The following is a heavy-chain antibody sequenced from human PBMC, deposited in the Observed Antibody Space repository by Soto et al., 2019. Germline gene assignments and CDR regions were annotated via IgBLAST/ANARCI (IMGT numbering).Heavy chain of an antibody. CDR2: ISSSSTYI. J-gene: IGHJ4*02. CDR3: ARDKEYYDFWRGYYDACDY. CDR1: GFTFSSYS. D-gene: IGHD3-3*01. V-gene: IGHV3-21*01. Sequence: EVQLVESGGGLVKPGGSLRLSCAASGFTFSSYSMNWVRQAPGKGLEWVSSISSSSTYIYYADSVKGRFTISRDNAKNSLYLQMNGLRAEDTAVYYCARDKEYYDFWRGYYDACDYWGQGTLVTVSS.